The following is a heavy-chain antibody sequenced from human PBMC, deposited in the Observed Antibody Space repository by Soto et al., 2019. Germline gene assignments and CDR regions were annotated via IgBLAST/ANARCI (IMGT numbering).Heavy chain of an antibody. V-gene: IGHV3-9*01. CDR1: GFTFDDYA. CDR2: ISWNSGSI. J-gene: IGHJ4*02. CDR3: AKDRKHSSSWYYFDY. D-gene: IGHD6-13*01. Sequence: SLILSCAASGFTFDDYAMHWVRQAPGKGLEWVSGISWNSGSIGYADSVKGRFTISRDNAKNSLYLQMNSLRAEDTALYYCAKDRKHSSSWYYFDYWGQGTLVTVSS.